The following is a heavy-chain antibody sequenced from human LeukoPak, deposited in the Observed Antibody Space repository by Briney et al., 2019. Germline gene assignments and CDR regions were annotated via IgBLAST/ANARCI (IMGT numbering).Heavy chain of an antibody. D-gene: IGHD6-13*01. Sequence: ASVKVSCKASGGTFSSYAISWVRQAPGQGLEWMGRIIPILGIANYAQKFQGRVTITADKSTSTAYMELSSLRSEDTAVYYCARDRHIAAAAPYYYGMDVRGQGTTVTVSS. CDR1: GGTFSSYA. CDR2: IIPILGIA. CDR3: ARDRHIAAAAPYYYGMDV. J-gene: IGHJ6*02. V-gene: IGHV1-69*04.